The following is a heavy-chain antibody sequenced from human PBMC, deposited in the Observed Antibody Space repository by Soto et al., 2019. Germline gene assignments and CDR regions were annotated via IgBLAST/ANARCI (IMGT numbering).Heavy chain of an antibody. CDR1: GFTFSSYA. V-gene: IGHV3-30-3*01. CDR3: ARDYYRFNSGYGFSMDV. J-gene: IGHJ6*02. D-gene: IGHD5-12*01. Sequence: LSCAASGFTFSSYAMHWFRQAPGKGLEWVAVISYDGSNKYYADSVKGRFTISRDNSKNTLYLQMNSLRAEDTAVYYCARDYYRFNSGYGFSMDVWGQGTTVTVSS. CDR2: ISYDGSNK.